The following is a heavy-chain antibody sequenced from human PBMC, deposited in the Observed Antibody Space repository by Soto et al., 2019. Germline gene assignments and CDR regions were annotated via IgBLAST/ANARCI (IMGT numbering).Heavy chain of an antibody. D-gene: IGHD3-22*01. CDR1: GFTFSSYA. Sequence: PGGSLRLSCAASGFTFSSYAMSWVRQAPGKGLERVSAISGSGGSTYYAVSVKCRFTISRDNSKNTLYLQMISLRAEDTAVYYCAKSAAYYYDSSGYYYPDFYYGMDVWGQGTTVTVSS. V-gene: IGHV3-23*01. J-gene: IGHJ6*02. CDR3: AKSAAYYYDSSGYYYPDFYYGMDV. CDR2: ISGSGGST.